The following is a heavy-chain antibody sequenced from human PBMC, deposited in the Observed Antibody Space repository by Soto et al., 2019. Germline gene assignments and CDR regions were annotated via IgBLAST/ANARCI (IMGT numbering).Heavy chain of an antibody. CDR3: ARTTIFGVVIIPYIDY. V-gene: IGHV4-31*03. Sequence: LSLTCTVSGGSISSGGYYWSWIRQHPGKGLEWIGYIYFSGSTNYNPSLKSRVTISVDTSKNQFSLKLSSVTAADTAVYYCARTTIFGVVIIPYIDYWGQGTLVTVSS. CDR2: IYFSGST. CDR1: GGSISSGGYY. J-gene: IGHJ4*02. D-gene: IGHD3-3*01.